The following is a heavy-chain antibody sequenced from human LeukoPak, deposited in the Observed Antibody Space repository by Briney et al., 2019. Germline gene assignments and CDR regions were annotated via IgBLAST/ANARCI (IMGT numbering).Heavy chain of an antibody. Sequence: SETLSLTCAVYGGSFSGYYWTWIRQSPGKGLEWIGEINHSGNTNYSPSLKSRVTLSVDTSKNQFSLKLTSVTAADTAVYYCARARGTEAVDSWGHGTRVTVSS. CDR2: INHSGNT. D-gene: IGHD6-19*01. V-gene: IGHV4-34*01. J-gene: IGHJ5*01. CDR3: ARARGTEAVDS. CDR1: GGSFSGYY.